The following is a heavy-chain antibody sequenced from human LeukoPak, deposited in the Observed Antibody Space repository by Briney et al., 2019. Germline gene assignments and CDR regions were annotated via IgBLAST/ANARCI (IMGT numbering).Heavy chain of an antibody. J-gene: IGHJ5*02. CDR3: ARGDIVVVPAARIWFDP. D-gene: IGHD2-2*01. V-gene: IGHV4-30-4*01. CDR1: GGSISSGDYY. CDR2: IYYSGST. Sequence: SQTLSLTCTVSGGSISSGDYYWSWICQPPRKGLEWIGYIYYSGSTYYNPSLKSRVTISVDTSKNQFSLKLSSVIAADTAVYYCARGDIVVVPAARIWFDPWGQGTLVTVSS.